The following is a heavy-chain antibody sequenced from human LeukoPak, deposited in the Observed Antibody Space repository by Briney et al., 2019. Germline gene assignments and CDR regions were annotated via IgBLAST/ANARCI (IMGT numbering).Heavy chain of an antibody. CDR3: ARAVAGATSWYFDL. D-gene: IGHD6-19*01. CDR2: INSDGSRT. CDR1: GFTFSSYW. V-gene: IGHV3-74*01. J-gene: IGHJ2*01. Sequence: GGSLRLSCAASGFTFSSYWMHWVRQAPGKGLVWVSRINSDGSRTSYADSVKGRFAISRDNAKNTLYLQMNSLRAEDTAVYYCARAVAGATSWYFDLWGRGTLVTVSS.